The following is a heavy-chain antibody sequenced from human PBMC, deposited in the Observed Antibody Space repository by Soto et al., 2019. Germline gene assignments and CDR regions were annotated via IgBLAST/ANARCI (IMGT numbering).Heavy chain of an antibody. CDR3: ARDIGSYAYGEGY. V-gene: IGHV4-4*07. Sequence: SETLSLTCSVSGGSINSYWWSWIRQPAGKGLEWIGRVYSSGTTDYNPSLNSRATMSVETSKNQFSLKLSSVTAADTAVYYCARDIGSYAYGEGYWGQGIQVTVSS. CDR1: GGSINSYW. J-gene: IGHJ4*02. CDR2: VYSSGTT. D-gene: IGHD3-10*01.